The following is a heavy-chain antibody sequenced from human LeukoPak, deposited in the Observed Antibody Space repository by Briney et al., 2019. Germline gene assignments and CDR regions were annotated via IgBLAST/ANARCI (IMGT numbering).Heavy chain of an antibody. CDR1: GGSFSGYY. CDR3: ARVGGYYDSSGYMADY. D-gene: IGHD3-22*01. J-gene: IGHJ4*02. CDR2: INHSGST. Sequence: SETLSLTCAVYGGSFSGYYWSWIRQPPGKGLEWIGEINHSGSTNYNPSLKSRVTISVDTSKNQFSLKLSSVTAADTAVYYCARVGGYYDSSGYMADYWGQGTLVTVSS. V-gene: IGHV4-34*01.